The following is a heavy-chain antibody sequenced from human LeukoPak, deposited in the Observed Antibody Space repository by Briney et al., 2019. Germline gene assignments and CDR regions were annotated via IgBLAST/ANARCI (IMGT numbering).Heavy chain of an antibody. V-gene: IGHV3-23*01. CDR3: ARDCGGDCFAFDI. J-gene: IGHJ3*02. Sequence: GGSLRLSCAASGFTFSSYGMSWVRQAPGKGLEWVSAISDSGDSTYYADSVKGRFTISRDNSKNTLYLQMNSLRAEDTAVYYCARDCGGDCFAFDIWGQGTMVTVSS. CDR2: ISDSGDST. CDR1: GFTFSSYG. D-gene: IGHD2-21*02.